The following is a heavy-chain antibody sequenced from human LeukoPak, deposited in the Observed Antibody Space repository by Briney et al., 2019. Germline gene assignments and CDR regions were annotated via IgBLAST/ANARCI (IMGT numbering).Heavy chain of an antibody. J-gene: IGHJ4*02. CDR3: ASRCFCGSTSCYTFDY. Sequence: SETLSLTCAVYGEPFNGYYWNWIRQSPGKGLEWIGEINHSGSTNYNPSLKSRVTISVDTSKNQFSLKLNSVTAADTAVYYCASRCFCGSTSCYTFDYWGQGTLVTVSS. D-gene: IGHD2-2*02. V-gene: IGHV4-34*01. CDR1: GEPFNGYY. CDR2: INHSGST.